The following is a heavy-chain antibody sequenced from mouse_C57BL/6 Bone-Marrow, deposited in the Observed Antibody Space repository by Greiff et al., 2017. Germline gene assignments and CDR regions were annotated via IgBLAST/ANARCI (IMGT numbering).Heavy chain of an antibody. CDR3: ARTIYYDYFYAMDY. CDR1: GFSLTSYG. CDR2: IWSGGST. V-gene: IGHV2-2*01. J-gene: IGHJ4*01. D-gene: IGHD2-4*01. Sequence: VKLVESGPGLVQPSQSLSITCTVSGFSLTSYGVHWVRQSPGKGLEWLGVIWSGGSTDYNAAFISRLSISKDNSKSQVFFKMNSLQADDTAIYYCARTIYYDYFYAMDYWGQGTSVTVSS.